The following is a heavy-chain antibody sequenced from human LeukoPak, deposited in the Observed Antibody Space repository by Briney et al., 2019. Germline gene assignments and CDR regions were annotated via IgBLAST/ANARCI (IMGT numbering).Heavy chain of an antibody. V-gene: IGHV3-74*03. CDR3: VRGSLRLPRSTPDY. D-gene: IGHD2-21*02. J-gene: IGHJ4*02. CDR2: IGSDGSVT. Sequence: PGGSLRLSCAVSGFSFTNYWMHWVRQDPGKGLVWVSYIGSDGSVTKYADSVKGRFTISRDNAVNTLYLQMNSLRVEDTAVYYCVRGSLRLPRSTPDYWGQGTLVTVSS. CDR1: GFSFTNYW.